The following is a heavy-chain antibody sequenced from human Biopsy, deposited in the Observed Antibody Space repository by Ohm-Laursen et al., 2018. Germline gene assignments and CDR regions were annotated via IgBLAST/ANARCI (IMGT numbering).Heavy chain of an antibody. CDR1: GDSISSYY. Sequence: SETLSLTCTVSGDSISSYYWSWIRQPPGKGLEWIGYDYYTGSTDYNPSLQSRVTISVDTSKNHFYLRLRSVTPADTAIYYCARDRGYYSDRTVPGYFDLWGRGTLVTVSS. CDR3: ARDRGYYSDRTVPGYFDL. V-gene: IGHV4-59*01. J-gene: IGHJ2*01. D-gene: IGHD3-22*01. CDR2: DYYTGST.